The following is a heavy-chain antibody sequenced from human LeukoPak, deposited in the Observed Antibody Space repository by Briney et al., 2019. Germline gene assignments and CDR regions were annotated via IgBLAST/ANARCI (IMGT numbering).Heavy chain of an antibody. V-gene: IGHV4-59*11. CDR2: IHYSGSM. CDR3: ARYYCPSGTGLGFDY. J-gene: IGHJ4*02. Sequence: PSETLSLSCAVSGGSISGHFWSWIRQPPGKGLEWIGYIHYSGSMNYNPSLKSRVAISVDTSTNQFSLKVSSVTAADTAVYFCARYYCPSGTGLGFDYWGQGILVTVSS. D-gene: IGHD2-8*01. CDR1: GGSISGHF.